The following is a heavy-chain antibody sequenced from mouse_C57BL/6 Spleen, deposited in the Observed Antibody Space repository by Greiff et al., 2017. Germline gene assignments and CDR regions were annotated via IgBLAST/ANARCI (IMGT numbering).Heavy chain of an antibody. Sequence: EVKLMESGEGLVKPGGSLKLSCAASGFTFSGYAMSWVRQTPEKRLEWVEYISCGGDDIYYADTVKGRFTISRDNARNTLYLQISSLKSEDTAMYYCTRAYCSSSRTLFAYWGQGTTLTVSS. CDR1: GFTFSGYA. V-gene: IGHV5-9-1*02. J-gene: IGHJ2*01. D-gene: IGHD1-1*01. CDR2: ISCGGDDI. CDR3: TRAYCSSSRTLFAY.